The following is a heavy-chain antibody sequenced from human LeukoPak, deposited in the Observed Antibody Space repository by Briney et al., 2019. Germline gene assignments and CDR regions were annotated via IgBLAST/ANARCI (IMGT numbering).Heavy chain of an antibody. D-gene: IGHD2-8*01. Sequence: QAGGSLRLSCAASGFTFNNYAMSWVRQAPGKALEWVSAISGSGSSTYYADSVKGRFTISRDNAKNSLFLQMNSLRAEDTAVYYCAREGVYAMDVWGQGTTVTVSS. CDR3: AREGVYAMDV. J-gene: IGHJ6*02. V-gene: IGHV3-23*01. CDR2: ISGSGSST. CDR1: GFTFNNYA.